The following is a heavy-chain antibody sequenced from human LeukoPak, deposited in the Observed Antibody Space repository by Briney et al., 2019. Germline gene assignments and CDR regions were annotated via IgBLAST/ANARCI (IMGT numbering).Heavy chain of an antibody. D-gene: IGHD2-15*01. CDR1: GGSISSYY. Sequence: KPSETLSLTCTVSGGSISSYYWSWIRQPPGKGLEWIGYINYSGSTNYNPSLKSRVTMSVDTSKSQFSLRLNSLTAADTAVYYCARHRQDVYYYMDVWGKGTTVTVSS. J-gene: IGHJ6*03. V-gene: IGHV4-59*08. CDR2: INYSGST. CDR3: ARHRQDVYYYMDV.